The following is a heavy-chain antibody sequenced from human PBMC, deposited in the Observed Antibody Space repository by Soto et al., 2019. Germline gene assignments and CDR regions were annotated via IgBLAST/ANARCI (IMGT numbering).Heavy chain of an antibody. J-gene: IGHJ5*02. CDR1: GYNFTSYW. CDR2: IYPGDSDT. CDR3: ARSHSNYIDWFDP. V-gene: IGHV5-51*01. D-gene: IGHD4-4*01. Sequence: GESLKISCKGSGYNFTSYWIGWVRQMPGKGLEWMGIIYPGDSDTRYSPSFQGQVTISADKSISTAYLQWSSLKASDTAMYYCARSHSNYIDWFDPWGQGTLVTVSS.